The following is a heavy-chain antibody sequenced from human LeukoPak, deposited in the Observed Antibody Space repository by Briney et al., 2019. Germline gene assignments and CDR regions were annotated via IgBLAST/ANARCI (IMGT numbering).Heavy chain of an antibody. Sequence: GGSLRLSCAASGFTFSNYWMSWVRQAPGKGLEWVANIKEDGSEQYFVDSVKGRFTMSRDNAKNSFYLQMNNLRAEDTAVYYCARAVAAEDAFDIWGQGTMVTVSS. J-gene: IGHJ3*02. V-gene: IGHV3-7*01. CDR2: IKEDGSEQ. D-gene: IGHD6-13*01. CDR3: ARAVAAEDAFDI. CDR1: GFTFSNYW.